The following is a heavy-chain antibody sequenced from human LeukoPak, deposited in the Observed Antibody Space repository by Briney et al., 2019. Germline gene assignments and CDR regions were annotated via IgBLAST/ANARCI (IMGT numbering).Heavy chain of an antibody. D-gene: IGHD6-13*01. J-gene: IGHJ4*02. Sequence: ASVKVSCKVSGYTLTELSMHWVRQAPGKGLEWMGGFDPEDGETIYAQKFQGRVTMTEDTSTDTAYMELSSLRSEDTAVYYCATGRPRIAAAGSSFDYWGQGTLVTVSS. CDR3: ATGRPRIAAAGSSFDY. V-gene: IGHV1-24*01. CDR1: GYTLTELS. CDR2: FDPEDGET.